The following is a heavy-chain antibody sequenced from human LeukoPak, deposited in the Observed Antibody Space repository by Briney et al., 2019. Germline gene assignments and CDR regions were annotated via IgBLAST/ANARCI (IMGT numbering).Heavy chain of an antibody. CDR2: ISSSSTYI. D-gene: IGHD3-22*01. J-gene: IGHJ2*01. V-gene: IGHV3-21*01. CDR3: ARGPDRRYFDL. CDR1: GFTFSSYS. Sequence: VGSLRLSCAASGFTFSSYSMNWVRQAPGKGLEWVSSISSSSTYIYYADSVKGRFTISRDNAKNSLYLQMNSLRAEDTAVYYCARGPDRRYFDLWGRGTPDPVSS.